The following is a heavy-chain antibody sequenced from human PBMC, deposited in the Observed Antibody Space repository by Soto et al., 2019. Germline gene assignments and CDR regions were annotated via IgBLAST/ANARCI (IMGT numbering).Heavy chain of an antibody. CDR2: VSGSGSSA. D-gene: IGHD2-21*01. CDR3: GKGLTGDGCIY. J-gene: IGHJ4*02. CDR1: GFTFSNDD. Sequence: GGSLRLSCAASGFTFSNDDMILVRQPPGKGLEWVSVVSGSGSSAYYAVSVKGRFTISRDNSNNTLYLQMNSLRAEDTAVYFCGKGLTGDGCIYWSQGTPGTSPQ. V-gene: IGHV3-23*01.